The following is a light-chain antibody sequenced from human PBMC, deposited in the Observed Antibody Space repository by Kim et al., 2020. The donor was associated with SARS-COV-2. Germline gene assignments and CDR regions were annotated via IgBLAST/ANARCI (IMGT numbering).Light chain of an antibody. V-gene: IGKV1-8*01. J-gene: IGKJ4*01. CDR1: QGISRY. Sequence: AIRITQSPSSLSASTGDRVTITCRASQGISRYLAWYQQKPGKAPKLLIYAASTLQSGVPSRFSGSGSGTDFTLTISCLQSEDFATYYCQQYYSYPLTFVGGTKVDIK. CDR3: QQYYSYPLT. CDR2: AAS.